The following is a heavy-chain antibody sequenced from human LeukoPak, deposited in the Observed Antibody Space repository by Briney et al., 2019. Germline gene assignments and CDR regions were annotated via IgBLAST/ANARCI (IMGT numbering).Heavy chain of an antibody. CDR1: GGTFSSYA. J-gene: IGHJ4*02. Sequence: ASVKVSCKAPGGTFSSYAISWVRQAPGQGLEWMGGIIPIFGTANYAQKFQGRVTITADESTSTAYMELSSLRSEDTAVYYCARGKVGAPVDYWGQGTLVTVSS. V-gene: IGHV1-69*13. CDR2: IIPIFGTA. CDR3: ARGKVGAPVDY. D-gene: IGHD1-26*01.